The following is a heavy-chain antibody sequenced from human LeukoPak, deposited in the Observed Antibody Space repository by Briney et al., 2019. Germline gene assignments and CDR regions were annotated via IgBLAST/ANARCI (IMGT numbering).Heavy chain of an antibody. Sequence: PSETLSLTCTVSGGSISSYYWSWIRQPPGKGLEWIGYIYYSGSTNYNPSLNSRVTIAVDTSKNQFSLKLNSVTAADTAVYYCARGAWYKDRWGQGALVTVSS. CDR2: IYYSGST. J-gene: IGHJ5*02. CDR3: ARGAWYKDR. D-gene: IGHD6-19*01. V-gene: IGHV4-59*01. CDR1: GGSISSYY.